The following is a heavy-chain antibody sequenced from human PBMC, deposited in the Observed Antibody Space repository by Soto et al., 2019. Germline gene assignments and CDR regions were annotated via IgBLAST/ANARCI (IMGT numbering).Heavy chain of an antibody. CDR2: IIPILGIA. D-gene: IGHD6-19*01. V-gene: IGHV1-69*02. Sequence: SVKVSCKASGYTFTGYYMHWVRQAPGQGLEWMGRIIPILGIANYAQKFQGRVTITADKSTSTAYMELSSLRSEDTAVYYCASPPLKAVAGTSGYWGQGTLVTVSS. CDR1: GYTFTGYY. CDR3: ASPPLKAVAGTSGY. J-gene: IGHJ4*02.